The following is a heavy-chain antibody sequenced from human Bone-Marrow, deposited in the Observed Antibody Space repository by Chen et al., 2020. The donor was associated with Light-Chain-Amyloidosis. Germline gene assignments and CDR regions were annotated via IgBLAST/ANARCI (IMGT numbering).Heavy chain of an antibody. Sequence: EVQLLESGGGLVQPGGSLRLSCAASGFTFSSYAMSWVRQAPGKGLEWVSGISGSGGSTYYADSVKGRFTLSRDNSKNTLYLQMNSLRAEDTAVYYCAKRPPYPSIYGMDVWGQGTTVTVSS. V-gene: IGHV3-23*01. D-gene: IGHD2-21*01. CDR1: GFTFSSYA. CDR2: ISGSGGST. CDR3: AKRPPYPSIYGMDV. J-gene: IGHJ6*02.